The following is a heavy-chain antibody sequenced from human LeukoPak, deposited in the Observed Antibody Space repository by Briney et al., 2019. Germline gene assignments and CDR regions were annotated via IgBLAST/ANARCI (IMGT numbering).Heavy chain of an antibody. CDR2: ISSSSSYI. CDR1: GFTFSSYS. J-gene: IGHJ5*02. CDR3: ARVSVLRFLEWFDP. D-gene: IGHD3-3*01. V-gene: IGHV3-21*01. Sequence: PGGSLRLSCAASGFTFSSYSMNWVRQAPGKGLEWVSSISSSSSYIYYADSVKGRFTISRDNAKNSLYLQMNSLRAEDTAVYYCARVSVLRFLEWFDPWGQGTLVTVSS.